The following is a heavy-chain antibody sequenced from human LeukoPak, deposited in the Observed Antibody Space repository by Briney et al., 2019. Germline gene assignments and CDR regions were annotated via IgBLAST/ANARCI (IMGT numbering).Heavy chain of an antibody. CDR2: ISWNSGSI. Sequence: GGSLRLSCAASGFTFDDYAMHWVRQAPGKGLEWVSGISWNSGSIGYADSVKGRFTISRDNAKNSLYLQMNSLRAEDTALYYRAKGTQPLLSLLRPTPPDYWGQGTLVTVSS. D-gene: IGHD2/OR15-2a*01. CDR1: GFTFDDYA. J-gene: IGHJ4*02. V-gene: IGHV3-9*01. CDR3: AKGTQPLLSLLRPTPPDY.